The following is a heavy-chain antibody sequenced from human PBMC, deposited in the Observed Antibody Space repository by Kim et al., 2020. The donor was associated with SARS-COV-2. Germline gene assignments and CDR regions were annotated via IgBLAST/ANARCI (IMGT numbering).Heavy chain of an antibody. J-gene: IGHJ4*02. CDR3: ARARGVGASGFDN. V-gene: IGHV3-7*03. D-gene: IGHD1-26*01. Sequence: YVDSVKGRFTLSRDNAKKSLYLQMNTLRVQDTAVYYCARARGVGASGFDNWGQGALVTVSS.